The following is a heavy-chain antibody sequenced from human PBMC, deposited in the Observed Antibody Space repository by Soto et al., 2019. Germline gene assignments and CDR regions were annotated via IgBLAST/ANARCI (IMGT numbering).Heavy chain of an antibody. V-gene: IGHV3-23*01. CDR3: ARDPAHSFDY. Sequence: GGSLRLSCGASGFTFXTYAMSLVRQAPGKGLERVSAISGSGGSTYYADSVKGRFTISRDNSKNTLYLQMNSLRAEDTAVYYCARDPAHSFDYWGQGTLVTVSS. CDR2: ISGSGGST. J-gene: IGHJ4*02. CDR1: GFTFXTYA.